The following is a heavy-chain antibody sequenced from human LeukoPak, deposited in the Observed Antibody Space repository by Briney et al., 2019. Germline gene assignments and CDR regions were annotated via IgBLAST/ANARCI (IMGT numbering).Heavy chain of an antibody. V-gene: IGHV3-48*01. CDR2: IESYSRII. D-gene: IGHD4-17*01. CDR3: ARQGPNGDLDF. CDR1: GFTFNTYS. Sequence: GGSLRLSCEASGFTFNTYSMNWVRQAPGKGLQWVSYIESYSRIIHYVDSVKGRFTISRDDAKNSLFLQMNSLRAEDTAIYYCARQGPNGDLDFWGQGTLVTVSS. J-gene: IGHJ4*02.